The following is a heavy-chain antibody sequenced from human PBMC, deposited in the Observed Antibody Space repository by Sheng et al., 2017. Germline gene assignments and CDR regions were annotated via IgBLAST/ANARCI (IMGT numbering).Heavy chain of an antibody. J-gene: IGHJ6*02. Sequence: EVQLVESGGGLVQPGGSLRLSCAASGFTFSSYAMSWVRQAPGKGLEWVSAISGSGGSTYYADSVKGRFTISRDNSKNTLYLQMNSLRAEDTAVYYCAKDGSVTTTSHYYYGMDVWGQGTTVTV. D-gene: IGHD4-17*01. CDR2: ISGSGGST. CDR3: AKDGSVTTTSHYYYGMDV. CDR1: GFTFSSYA. V-gene: IGHV3-23*04.